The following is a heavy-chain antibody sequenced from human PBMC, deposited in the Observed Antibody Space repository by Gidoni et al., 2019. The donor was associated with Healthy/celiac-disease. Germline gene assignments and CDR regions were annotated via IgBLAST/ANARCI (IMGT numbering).Heavy chain of an antibody. CDR2: ISYDGSNK. CDR3: AKDWLVPAANFQH. V-gene: IGHV3-30*18. J-gene: IGHJ1*01. CDR1: GFTFSSYG. Sequence: QVQLVESGGGVVQPGRSLRLSCAASGFTFSSYGMHWVRQAPGKGLEWVAVISYDGSNKYYADSVKGRFTISRDNSKNTLYLQMNSLRAEDTAVYYCAKDWLVPAANFQHWGQGTLVTVSS. D-gene: IGHD2-2*01.